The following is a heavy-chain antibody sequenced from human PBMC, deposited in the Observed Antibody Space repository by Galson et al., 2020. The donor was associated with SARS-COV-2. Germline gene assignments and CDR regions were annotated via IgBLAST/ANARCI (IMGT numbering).Heavy chain of an antibody. CDR1: GFTFDDYA. CDR2: ISWNSGSI. D-gene: IGHD6-13*01. CDR3: AKVKAAAGGGDY. V-gene: IGHV3-9*01. J-gene: IGHJ4*02. Sequence: SLKISCAASGFTFDDYAMHWVRQAPGKGLEWVSGISWNSGSIGYADSVKGRFTISRDNAKNSLYLQMNSLRAEDTALYYCAKVKAAAGGGDYWGQGTLVTVSS.